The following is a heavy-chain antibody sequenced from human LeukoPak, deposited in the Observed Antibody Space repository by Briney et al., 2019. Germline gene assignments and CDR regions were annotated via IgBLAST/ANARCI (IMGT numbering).Heavy chain of an antibody. V-gene: IGHV3-23*01. CDR2: ISGSAGST. J-gene: IGHJ6*02. Sequence: GGSLRLSCAASGFTFSSYAMSWVRQAPGKGLEWVSGISGSAGSTNYADSVKGRFTISRDNAKNTLYLQMNSLRAEDTAVYYCARDEEATSVGYYYYGMDVWGQGTTVTVSS. D-gene: IGHD1-26*01. CDR3: ARDEEATSVGYYYYGMDV. CDR1: GFTFSSYA.